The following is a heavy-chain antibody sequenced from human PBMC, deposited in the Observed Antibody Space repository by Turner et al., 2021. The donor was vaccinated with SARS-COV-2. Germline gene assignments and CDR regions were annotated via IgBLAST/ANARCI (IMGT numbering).Heavy chain of an antibody. CDR2: ISRGGSTI. Sequence: EVQLVESGGGLVQPGGSLSLFCAASGFTFSSYEMNWVRQAPGKGLEWVSYISRGGSTIYYADSVKGRCTISRDKAKNSLYLQMNSLRAEDTAVYYCAREVVGAIHGMDVWGQGTTVTVSS. CDR1: GFTFSSYE. V-gene: IGHV3-48*03. CDR3: AREVVGAIHGMDV. J-gene: IGHJ6*02. D-gene: IGHD1-26*01.